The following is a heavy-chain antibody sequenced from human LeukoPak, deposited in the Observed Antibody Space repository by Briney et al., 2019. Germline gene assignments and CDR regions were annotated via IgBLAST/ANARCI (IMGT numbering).Heavy chain of an antibody. J-gene: IGHJ4*02. Sequence: GGSLTLSCAASGFTFTSYVMSWVRQAPGKGLECVSAIAGDGVSTYYAESVKGRFTISRDNSKNTLHLQMNSLRAEDTAVYYCAKGSSGGRPYYFDYWGQGTLVTVSS. CDR2: IAGDGVST. CDR1: GFTFTSYV. CDR3: AKGSSGGRPYYFDY. V-gene: IGHV3-23*01. D-gene: IGHD6-6*01.